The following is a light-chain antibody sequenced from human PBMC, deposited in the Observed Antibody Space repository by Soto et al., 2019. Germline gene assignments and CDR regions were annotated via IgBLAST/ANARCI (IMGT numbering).Light chain of an antibody. CDR1: SSNIGAGYD. Sequence: QAVVTQPPSVSGAPGQRVTISCTGSSSNIGAGYDVHWYQQLPGTAPKLLIYVNINRPSGVPDRFSGSKSGTSASLAITGLQAEDEAEYYCQSYDSSLSVVFGGGTKVTVL. V-gene: IGLV1-40*01. J-gene: IGLJ2*01. CDR2: VNI. CDR3: QSYDSSLSVV.